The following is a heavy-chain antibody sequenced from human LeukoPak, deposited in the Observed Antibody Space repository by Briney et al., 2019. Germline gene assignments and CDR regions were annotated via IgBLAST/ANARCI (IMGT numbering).Heavy chain of an antibody. CDR2: ISSSGSTI. CDR3: ARDRYYGSGTYDY. Sequence: GGSLRLSCAASGFTFSSYEMNWVRQAPGKGLQWVSYISSSGSTIYYADSVKGRFTISRDNAKNSLYLQMNSLRAEDTAVYYCARDRYYGSGTYDYWGQGTLVTVSS. J-gene: IGHJ4*02. CDR1: GFTFSSYE. D-gene: IGHD3-10*01. V-gene: IGHV3-48*03.